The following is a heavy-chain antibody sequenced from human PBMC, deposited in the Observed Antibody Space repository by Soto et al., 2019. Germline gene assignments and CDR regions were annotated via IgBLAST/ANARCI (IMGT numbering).Heavy chain of an antibody. CDR1: GFTPTTYA. V-gene: IGHV3-23*01. Sequence: GGSLRLSCAASGFTPTTYAMSWFRQAPGKGLEWVSAISGSGGHTYYADSVKGRFTISRDNSKNTLFLQMNSLRAEDTAIYYCAKFGGYCSGGSCYSGAFDVWGQGTMVTVSS. CDR3: AKFGGYCSGGSCYSGAFDV. J-gene: IGHJ3*01. CDR2: ISGSGGHT. D-gene: IGHD2-15*01.